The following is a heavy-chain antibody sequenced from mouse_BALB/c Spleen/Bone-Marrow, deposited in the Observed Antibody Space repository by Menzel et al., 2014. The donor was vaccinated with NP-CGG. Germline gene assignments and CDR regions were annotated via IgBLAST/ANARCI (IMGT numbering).Heavy chain of an antibody. CDR3: AKGGNYRYDFDY. CDR2: INPYNDGT. CDR1: GYTFTSYV. J-gene: IGHJ2*01. Sequence: EVQLQQSGPELVKPGASVKMSCKASGYTFTSYVMHWVKQKPGQGLEWIGYINPYNDGTKYNEKFKGMAALTSDRSSSTAYMELSSLTSEDSAVDYCAKGGNYRYDFDYWGQGTTLTVSS. D-gene: IGHD2-14*01. V-gene: IGHV1-14*01.